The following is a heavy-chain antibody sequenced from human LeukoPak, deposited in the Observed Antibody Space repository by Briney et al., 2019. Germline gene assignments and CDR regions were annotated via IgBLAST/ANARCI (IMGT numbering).Heavy chain of an antibody. V-gene: IGHV1-8*01. J-gene: IGHJ4*02. Sequence: GASVKVSCKASGYTFTSYDINWVRQATGQGLEWMGWMNPYSGNTGYVQKFQGRVTMTRDTSIGTAYMELSSLRSDDTAVYFCARGSSGSLGRDYWGQGTLVTVSS. CDR2: MNPYSGNT. D-gene: IGHD1-26*01. CDR1: GYTFTSYD. CDR3: ARGSSGSLGRDY.